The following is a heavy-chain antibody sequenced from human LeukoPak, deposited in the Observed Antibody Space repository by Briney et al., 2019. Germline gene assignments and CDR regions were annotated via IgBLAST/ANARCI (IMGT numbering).Heavy chain of an antibody. CDR2: INPNSGGT. V-gene: IGHV1-2*02. CDR3: ARDKTIFGVVFDY. CDR1: GGTFSSYA. Sequence: ASVKVSCKASGGTFSSYAISWVRQAPGQGLEWMGWINPNSGGTNYAQKFQGRVTMTRDTSISTAYMELSRLRSDDTAVYYCARDKTIFGVVFDYWGQGTLVTVSS. J-gene: IGHJ4*02. D-gene: IGHD3-3*01.